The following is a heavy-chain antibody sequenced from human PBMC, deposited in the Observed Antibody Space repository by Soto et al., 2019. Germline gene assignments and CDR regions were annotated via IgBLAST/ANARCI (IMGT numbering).Heavy chain of an antibody. J-gene: IGHJ6*01. CDR1: GGSISSYY. CDR2: IYYSGST. Sequence: PSETLSLTCTVSGGSISSYYWSWIRQPPGKGLELIGYIYYSGSTNYNPSLKSRVTISVDTSKNQFSLKLSSVTAADTAVYYCARDPLGHYGTDGWGQGTTVTVSS. CDR3: ARDPLGHYGTDG. V-gene: IGHV4-59*12.